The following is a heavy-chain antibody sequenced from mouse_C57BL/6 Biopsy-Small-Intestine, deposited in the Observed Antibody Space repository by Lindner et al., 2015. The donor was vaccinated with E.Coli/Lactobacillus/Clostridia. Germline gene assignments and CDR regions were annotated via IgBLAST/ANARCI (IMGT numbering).Heavy chain of an antibody. CDR3: ARHEEGIYYGNFWFAY. V-gene: IGHV1-62-2*01. J-gene: IGHJ3*01. CDR1: GYTFTEYT. Sequence: VQLQESGAELVKPGASVKLSCKASGYTFTEYTIHWIKQRSGQGPEWIGWFYPGSGNIKYNEKFKDKATLTADKSSSTVYMEISRLTSEDSAVYFCARHEEGIYYGNFWFAYWGQGTLVTVSA. CDR2: FYPGSGNI. D-gene: IGHD2-1*01.